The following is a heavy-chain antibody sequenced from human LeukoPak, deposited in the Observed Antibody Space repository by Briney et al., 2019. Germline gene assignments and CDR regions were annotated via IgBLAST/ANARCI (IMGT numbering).Heavy chain of an antibody. CDR1: GGSISSYY. Sequence: PSETLSLTCTVSGGSISSYYWSWIRQPPGKGLEWIGYIYYRGSTNYNPSLKSRVTMSVDTSKNQFSLKLSSVTAADTAVYYCASQTYYYDSSGYYQNWFDPWGQGTLVTVSS. CDR3: ASQTYYYDSSGYYQNWFDP. V-gene: IGHV4-59*01. D-gene: IGHD3-22*01. CDR2: IYYRGST. J-gene: IGHJ5*02.